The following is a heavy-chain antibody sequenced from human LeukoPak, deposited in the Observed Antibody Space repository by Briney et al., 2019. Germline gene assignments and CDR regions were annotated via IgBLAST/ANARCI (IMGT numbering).Heavy chain of an antibody. J-gene: IGHJ6*02. CDR1: GGSISSYY. D-gene: IGHD3-10*01. CDR2: IYYSGST. V-gene: IGHV4-59*01. CDR3: ARVAYYYGSGSYTYYYYGMDV. Sequence: SETLSLTCTVSGGSISSYYWSWIRQPPGKGLEWIGYIYYSGSTNYNPSLKSRVTISVDTSKNQFSLKLSSVTAADTAVYYCARVAYYYGSGSYTYYYYGMDVWGQGTTVTVSS.